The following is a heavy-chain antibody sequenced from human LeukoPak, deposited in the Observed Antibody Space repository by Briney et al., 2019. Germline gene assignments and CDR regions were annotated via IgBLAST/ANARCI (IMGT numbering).Heavy chain of an antibody. J-gene: IGHJ3*02. CDR3: ASTSSYSDAFDI. CDR2: IYSGGST. V-gene: IGHV3-66*02. Sequence: GGSLRLSCAASGFTVSSNYMGWVRQAPGKGLEWVSVIYSGGSTYYADSVKGRFTISRDNSKNTLYLQMNSLRAEDTAVYYCASTSSYSDAFDIWGQGTMVTVSS. D-gene: IGHD5-12*01. CDR1: GFTVSSNY.